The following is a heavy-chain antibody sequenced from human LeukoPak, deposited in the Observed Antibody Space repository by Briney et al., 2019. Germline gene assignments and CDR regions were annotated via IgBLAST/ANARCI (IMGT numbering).Heavy chain of an antibody. CDR2: TSYDGSNK. V-gene: IGHV3-30*18. CDR3: AKGYDSRGYYPHFDY. J-gene: IGHJ4*02. D-gene: IGHD3-22*01. CDR1: GFTFKNYG. Sequence: QPGGSLRLSCAASGFTFKNYGMHWVRQAPGKGLEWVAVTSYDGSNKYYGDSVKGRFTISRDNSKNTLYLQMNSLRAEDTAVYYCAKGYDSRGYYPHFDYWGQGTLVTVSS.